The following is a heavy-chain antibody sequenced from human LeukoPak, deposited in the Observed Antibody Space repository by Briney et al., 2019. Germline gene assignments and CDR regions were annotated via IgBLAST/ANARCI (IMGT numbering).Heavy chain of an antibody. J-gene: IGHJ4*02. CDR1: GGSITSYY. CDR2: ISTSGTT. CDR3: ASSGYKFGGSYWWFDY. D-gene: IGHD1-26*01. V-gene: IGHV4-4*07. Sequence: PSETLSLTCTVSGGSITSYYWSWIRQPAGKGLEWIGRISTSGTTNYNPSIKSRVTMSVDTSKNQFSLKLSSVTAAVTALYYCASSGYKFGGSYWWFDYWGQGTLVTVSS.